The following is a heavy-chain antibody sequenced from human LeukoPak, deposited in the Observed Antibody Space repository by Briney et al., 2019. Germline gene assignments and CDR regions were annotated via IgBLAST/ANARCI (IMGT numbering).Heavy chain of an antibody. D-gene: IGHD3-22*01. CDR1: GFTFSNAW. Sequence: RGSLTLSCVASGFTFSNAWMNWVRQAPGNGLEWVGRIQSKANADTQDYIAPVKDRFTISRDDSKNTLYLQMNSLKTEDTAVYYCTTDWTPSRWKCSYSCGSTRDALDSWGQGTLVTVS. CDR3: TTDWTPSRWKCSYSCGSTRDALDS. J-gene: IGHJ3*02. CDR2: IQSKANADTQ. V-gene: IGHV3-15*01.